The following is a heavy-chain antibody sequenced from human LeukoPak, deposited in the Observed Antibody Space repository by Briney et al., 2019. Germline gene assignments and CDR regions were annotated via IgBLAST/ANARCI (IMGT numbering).Heavy chain of an antibody. Sequence: TLSLTCTVSGGSISSGGYYWSWIRQHPGKGLEWIGYIYYSGSTYYNPSLKSRVTMSVDTSKNQFSLKLSSVTAADTAVYYCARDYYDSSGFYVPPHWGQGTLVTVSS. CDR3: ARDYYDSSGFYVPPH. D-gene: IGHD3-22*01. CDR1: GGSISSGGYY. J-gene: IGHJ4*02. CDR2: IYYSGST. V-gene: IGHV4-31*03.